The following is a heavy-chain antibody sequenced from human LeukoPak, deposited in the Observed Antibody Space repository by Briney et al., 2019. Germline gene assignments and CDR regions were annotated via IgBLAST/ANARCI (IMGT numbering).Heavy chain of an antibody. CDR1: GYSSTDYW. J-gene: IGHJ1*01. CDR2: IYPRDSDT. V-gene: IGHV5-51*01. CDR3: ARSSSWEGFDF. Sequence: GESLTISCQGSGYSSTDYWIGWVRQMPGKGLEWMGIIYPRDSDTRYSPSFQGQVTISADKSISTAYLQWSSLKASDTAIFYCARSSSWEGFDFWGQGTLVAVSS. D-gene: IGHD6-13*01.